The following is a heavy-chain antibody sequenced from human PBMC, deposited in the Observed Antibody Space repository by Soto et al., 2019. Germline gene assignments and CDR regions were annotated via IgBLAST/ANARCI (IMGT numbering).Heavy chain of an antibody. CDR3: AKVRGIVGATQRAFDI. CDR2: ISYDGSNK. V-gene: IGHV3-30*18. Sequence: GGSLRLSCAASGFTFSSYGMHWVRQAPGKGLEWVAVISYDGSNKYYADSVKGRFTISRDNSKNTLYLQMNSLRAEDTAVYYCAKVRGIVGATQRAFDIWGQGTMVTVSS. J-gene: IGHJ3*02. D-gene: IGHD1-26*01. CDR1: GFTFSSYG.